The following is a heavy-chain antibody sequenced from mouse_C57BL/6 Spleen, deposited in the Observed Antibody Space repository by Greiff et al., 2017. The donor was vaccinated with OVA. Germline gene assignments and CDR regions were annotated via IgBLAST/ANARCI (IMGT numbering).Heavy chain of an antibody. J-gene: IGHJ2*01. CDR3: ARWDYGSSYEDYFDY. D-gene: IGHD1-1*01. CDR2: IDPNSGGT. V-gene: IGHV1-72*01. CDR1: GYTFTSYW. Sequence: QVQLQQPGAELVKPGASVKLSCKASGYTFTSYWMHWVKQRPGRGLEWIGRIDPNSGGTKYNEKFKSKATLTVDKPSSTAYMQLSSLTSEDAAVYYCARWDYGSSYEDYFDYWGKGTTLTVSS.